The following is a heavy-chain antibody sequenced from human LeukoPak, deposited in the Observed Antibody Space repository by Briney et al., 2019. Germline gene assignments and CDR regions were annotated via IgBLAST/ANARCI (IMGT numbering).Heavy chain of an antibody. CDR2: TSAYNGDT. CDR3: ARDLLQWQTNNWLAP. Sequence: ASVKVSCKTSGYRFTNYGINWVRQAPGQGLEWVGWTSAYNGDTKYGQKFQGRLTMTTDTSTSTAYMDLRSLRSDDTAVYYCARDLLQWQTNNWLAPWGQGTLVTVSS. J-gene: IGHJ5*02. D-gene: IGHD6-19*01. V-gene: IGHV1-18*01. CDR1: GYRFTNYG.